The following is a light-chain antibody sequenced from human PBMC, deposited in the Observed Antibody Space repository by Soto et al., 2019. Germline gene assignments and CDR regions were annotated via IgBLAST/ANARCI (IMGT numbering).Light chain of an antibody. CDR3: MQALQTPYT. CDR2: LGF. CDR1: QRLLHSNGKNF. V-gene: IGKV2-28*01. J-gene: IGKJ2*01. Sequence: EIVMTQSPPSLTVTPGEPASISCRSSQRLLHSNGKNFLDWYLQKPGQSPQLLIYLGFNRASGVPDRVSGSGAGTDFTLKISRVEAEDVGVYYCMQALQTPYTFGQGTKLEIK.